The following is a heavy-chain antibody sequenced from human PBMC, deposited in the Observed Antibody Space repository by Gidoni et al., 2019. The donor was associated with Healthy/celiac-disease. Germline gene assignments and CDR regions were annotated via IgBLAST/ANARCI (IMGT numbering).Heavy chain of an antibody. CDR3: AKDGVPDWYFDL. CDR2: ISGSGGIT. J-gene: IGHJ2*01. D-gene: IGHD3-10*01. Sequence: EVQLLESGGGLVQPGGSLRLSCAASGFTFSSYAMSWVRQAPGKGLECVSGISGSGGITYYADSVKGRFTISRDNSKNTLYLQMNSLRAEDTAVYYCAKDGVPDWYFDLWGRGTLVTVSS. CDR1: GFTFSSYA. V-gene: IGHV3-23*01.